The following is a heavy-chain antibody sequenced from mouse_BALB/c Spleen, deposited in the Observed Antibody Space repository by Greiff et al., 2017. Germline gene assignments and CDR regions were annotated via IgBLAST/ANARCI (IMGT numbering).Heavy chain of an antibody. Sequence: LVKTGASVTISCKASGYSFTGYYMHWVKQSHGKSLEWIGYISCYNGATSYNQKFKGKATFTVDTSSSTAYMQFNSLTSEDSAVYYCARWGDGYDGYFDYWGQGTTLTVSS. CDR2: ISCYNGAT. J-gene: IGHJ2*01. CDR1: GYSFTGYY. CDR3: ARWGDGYDGYFDY. V-gene: IGHV1S34*01. D-gene: IGHD2-2*01.